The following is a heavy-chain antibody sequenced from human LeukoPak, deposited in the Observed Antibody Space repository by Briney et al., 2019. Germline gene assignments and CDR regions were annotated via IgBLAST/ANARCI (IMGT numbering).Heavy chain of an antibody. Sequence: SVKVSCKASGGTFSSYAISWVRQAPGQGLEWMGGIIPIFGTANYAQKFQGRVTITADESTSIAYMELSSLRSEDTAVYYCARDRTSYGSTYDYWGQGTLVTVSS. V-gene: IGHV1-69*13. D-gene: IGHD5-18*01. CDR1: GGTFSSYA. CDR2: IIPIFGTA. CDR3: ARDRTSYGSTYDY. J-gene: IGHJ4*02.